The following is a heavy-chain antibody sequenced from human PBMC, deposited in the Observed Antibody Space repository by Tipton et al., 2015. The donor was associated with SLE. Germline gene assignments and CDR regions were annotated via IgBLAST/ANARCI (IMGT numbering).Heavy chain of an antibody. D-gene: IGHD3-3*01. J-gene: IGHJ4*02. CDR3: ARDGNLYYDFWSCYRYFDY. Sequence: TLSLTCAVSGGSLSRGSYYWSWIRQHPGKGLEWSGYIYFTGTTYYNPSLESRVSITVDTSKNQFSLKLSSVTAADTAVYYCARDGNLYYDFWSCYRYFDYWVQGTLVTVSS. V-gene: IGHV4-31*11. CDR1: GGSLSRGSYY. CDR2: IYFTGTT.